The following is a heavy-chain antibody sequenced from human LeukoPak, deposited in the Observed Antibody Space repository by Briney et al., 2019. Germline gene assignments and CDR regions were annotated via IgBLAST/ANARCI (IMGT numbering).Heavy chain of an antibody. Sequence: PSETLSLTCTVSGGSISSSSYYWGWIRQTPGKGLEWIGSIYYSGSTYYNPSLKSRVTISVDTSKNQFSLKLSSVTAADTAVYYCARSLRVPRYYYYMDVWGKGTTVTVSS. J-gene: IGHJ6*03. CDR3: ARSLRVPRYYYYMDV. CDR2: IYYSGST. V-gene: IGHV4-39*01. CDR1: GGSISSSSYY.